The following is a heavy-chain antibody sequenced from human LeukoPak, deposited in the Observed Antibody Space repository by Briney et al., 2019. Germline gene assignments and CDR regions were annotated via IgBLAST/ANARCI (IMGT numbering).Heavy chain of an antibody. CDR3: AKGSQWLIHY. V-gene: IGHV3-43*02. Sequence: GGSLRLSCAASGYTFSAYAMHWVRQAPGKGLEWVSLISGDGTSTYYADSVKGRFTISRDNSKNSLYLQVNSLRTDDTALYYCAKGSQWLIHYWGQGTLVTVSS. J-gene: IGHJ4*02. D-gene: IGHD6-19*01. CDR1: GYTFSAYA. CDR2: ISGDGTST.